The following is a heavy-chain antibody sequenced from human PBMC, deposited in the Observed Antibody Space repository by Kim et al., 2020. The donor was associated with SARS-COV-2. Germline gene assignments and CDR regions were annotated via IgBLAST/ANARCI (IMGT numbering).Heavy chain of an antibody. CDR3: AKDLNGVRWFDY. Sequence: GGSLRLSCAASGFTFSNCDMNWVRQAPGKGLEWISFISTSSNIIYYADSVKGRFTISRDNGKSSLYLQMNSLRDEDTAVYYCAKDLNGVRWFDYWGQGTLVTVSS. CDR2: ISTSSNII. V-gene: IGHV3-48*02. D-gene: IGHD2-8*01. J-gene: IGHJ4*02. CDR1: GFTFSNCD.